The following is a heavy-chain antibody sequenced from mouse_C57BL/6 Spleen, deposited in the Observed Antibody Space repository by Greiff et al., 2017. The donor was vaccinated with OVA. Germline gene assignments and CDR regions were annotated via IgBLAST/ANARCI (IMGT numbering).Heavy chain of an antibody. CDR1: GFTFSSYA. J-gene: IGHJ2*01. Sequence: EVQVVESGGGLVKPGGSLKLSCAASGFTFSSYAMSWVRQTPEKRLEWVATISDGGSYTYYPDNVKGRFTISRDNAKNNLYLQMSHLKSEDTAMYYCAREDYYGSSYPDYWGQGTTLTVSS. CDR2: ISDGGSYT. D-gene: IGHD1-1*01. CDR3: AREDYYGSSYPDY. V-gene: IGHV5-4*01.